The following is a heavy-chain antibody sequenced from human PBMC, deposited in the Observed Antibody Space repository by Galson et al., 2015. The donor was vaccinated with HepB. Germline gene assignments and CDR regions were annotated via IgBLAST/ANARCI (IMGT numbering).Heavy chain of an antibody. CDR2: INGVNGNT. D-gene: IGHD6-13*01. J-gene: IGHJ4*02. CDR3: ANEDSSTWGAFFDY. V-gene: IGHV1-3*01. CDR1: GNIVGSYA. Sequence: SVKVSCKASGNIVGSYAIHWVRQAPGQRPEWMGWINGVNGNTKYSQKFQGRLTITIDTSATTAYMELSSLRSEDTAVYYCANEDSSTWGAFFDYWGQGTLVTVSS.